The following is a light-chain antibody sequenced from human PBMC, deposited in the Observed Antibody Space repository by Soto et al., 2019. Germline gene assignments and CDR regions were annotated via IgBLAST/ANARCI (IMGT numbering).Light chain of an antibody. CDR3: AAWDDSLNGHV. J-gene: IGLJ1*01. Sequence: QSVLTQPHSASGTPGQRVTISCSGSSSNIGTSSVHWFQQLPGTAPKLLISTTNQRPSGVPERFSGSKSGTSASLAISGLXXXDEADYYCAAWDDSLNGHVFGTGTKLTVL. V-gene: IGLV1-44*01. CDR1: SSNIGTSS. CDR2: TTN.